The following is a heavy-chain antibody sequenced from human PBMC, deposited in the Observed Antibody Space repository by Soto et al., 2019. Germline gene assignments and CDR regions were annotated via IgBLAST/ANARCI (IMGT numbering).Heavy chain of an antibody. CDR3: AKLGYYDFWSGYFYYYYGMDV. J-gene: IGHJ6*02. CDR2: ISGSGGST. V-gene: IGHV3-23*01. Sequence: GGSLSLSCAASGFTFSSYAMSWVRQAPGKGLEWVSAISGSGGSTYYADSVKGRFTISRDNSKNTLYLQMNSLRAEDTAVYYCAKLGYYDFWSGYFYYYYGMDVWGQGTTVTVYS. CDR1: GFTFSSYA. D-gene: IGHD3-3*01.